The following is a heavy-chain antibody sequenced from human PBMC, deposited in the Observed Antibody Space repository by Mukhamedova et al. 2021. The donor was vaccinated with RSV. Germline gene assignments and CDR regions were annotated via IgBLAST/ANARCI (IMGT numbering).Heavy chain of an antibody. J-gene: IGHJ5*02. V-gene: IGHV3-30-3*01. CDR3: ARDQDLNWFDP. CDR1: SSYA. CDR2: ISYDGSNK. Sequence: SSYAMHWVRQAPGKGLEWVAVISYDGSNKYYADSVKGRFTISRDNSKNTLYLQMNSLRAEDTAVYYCARDQDLNWFDPWGQGTL.